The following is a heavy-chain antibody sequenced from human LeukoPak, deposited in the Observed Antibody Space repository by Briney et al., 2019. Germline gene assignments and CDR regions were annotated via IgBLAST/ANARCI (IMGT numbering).Heavy chain of an antibody. CDR1: GITFSTYA. CDR2: ISYDGSNK. CDR3: AKGFTLTKIDGDAFDL. J-gene: IGHJ3*01. D-gene: IGHD3-22*01. Sequence: GRSLRLSCVASGITFSTYAMHWVRQAPGKGLEWVAVISYDGSNKYYADSVKGRFTISRDNSKNTLYLQMDSLRAEDTAVFYCAKGFTLTKIDGDAFDLWGHGTMVTVSS. V-gene: IGHV3-30*04.